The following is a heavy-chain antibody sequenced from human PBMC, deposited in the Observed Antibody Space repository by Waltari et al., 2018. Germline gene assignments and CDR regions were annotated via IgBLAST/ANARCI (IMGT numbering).Heavy chain of an antibody. Sequence: EVQLVESGGGMLRPGGSLRLSCVASGFTFNDYGMSWVRQVPGKGLYWLSGMNWSGARTSYADSVMGRFTVSRDNAMNSLYLEMSSLRAEDTALYYCVREVFGSGWRESYFFDYWGQGTVVTVSS. CDR1: GFTFNDYG. CDR2: MNWSGART. D-gene: IGHD6-19*01. J-gene: IGHJ4*02. CDR3: VREVFGSGWRESYFFDY. V-gene: IGHV3-20*04.